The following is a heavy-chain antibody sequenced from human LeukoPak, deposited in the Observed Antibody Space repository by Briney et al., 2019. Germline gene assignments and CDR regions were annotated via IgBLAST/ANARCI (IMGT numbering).Heavy chain of an antibody. CDR1: VGIFNSYT. Sequence: ASVKVSCKASVGIFNSYTVSWVRQAPGKRVEWMGRFIPILDKADYSQRFRGRVTISADKSTTTVYMEVHRLRSDDTAVYYCARDGLPGDGVDVWGQGTTVTVSS. V-gene: IGHV1-69*08. CDR2: FIPILDKA. J-gene: IGHJ6*02. D-gene: IGHD7-27*01. CDR3: ARDGLPGDGVDV.